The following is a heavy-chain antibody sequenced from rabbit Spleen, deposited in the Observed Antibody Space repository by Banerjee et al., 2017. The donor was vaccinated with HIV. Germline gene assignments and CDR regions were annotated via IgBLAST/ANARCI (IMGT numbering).Heavy chain of an antibody. J-gene: IGHJ6*01. V-gene: IGHV1S40*01. Sequence: QSLEESGGDLVKPGASLTLTCTASGVSFSLSSYMCWVRQAPGKGLEWIGCIDDGSSGFTYFANWAKGRFTISKTSSTTVTLQMTSLTVADTATYFCARDTSSSFSSYGMDLWGQGTLVTVS. CDR3: ARDTSSSFSSYGMDL. D-gene: IGHD1-1*01. CDR2: IDDGSSGFT. CDR1: GVSFSLSSY.